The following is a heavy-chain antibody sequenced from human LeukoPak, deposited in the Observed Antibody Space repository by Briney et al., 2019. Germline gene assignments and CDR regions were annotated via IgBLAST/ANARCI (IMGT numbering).Heavy chain of an antibody. CDR2: ISGSGGST. V-gene: IGHV3-23*01. CDR3: AKKSYGSGWSGYDY. Sequence: PGGSLRLSCAASGFTFSSYAMTWVRQAPGKGLEWVSDISGSGGSTYHADSVKGRLTISRDNSKNTLYLQMNSLRAEDTAVYYCAKKSYGSGWSGYDYWGQGTLVTVSS. CDR1: GFTFSSYA. D-gene: IGHD6-19*01. J-gene: IGHJ4*02.